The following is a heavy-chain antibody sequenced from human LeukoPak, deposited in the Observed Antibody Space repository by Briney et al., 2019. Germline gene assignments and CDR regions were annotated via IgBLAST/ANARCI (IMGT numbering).Heavy chain of an antibody. CDR3: ARASPRGSSWGLWEHDY. Sequence: PGGSLRLSCAASGFTFSSYSMNWVRQAPGKGLEWVSSISSSSSYIYYADSVKGRFTISRDNAKNSLYLQMNSLRAEDTAVYYCARASPRGSSWGLWEHDYWGQGTLVTVSS. V-gene: IGHV3-21*01. CDR1: GFTFSSYS. D-gene: IGHD6-13*01. CDR2: ISSSSSYI. J-gene: IGHJ4*02.